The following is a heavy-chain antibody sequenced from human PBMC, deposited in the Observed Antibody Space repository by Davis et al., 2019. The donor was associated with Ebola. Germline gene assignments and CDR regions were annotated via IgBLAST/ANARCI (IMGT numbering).Heavy chain of an antibody. J-gene: IGHJ5*02. CDR2: IRYDGSNK. V-gene: IGHV3-30*02. D-gene: IGHD6-19*01. CDR1: GFTLSSNA. Sequence: GESLKISCAASGFTLSSNAMHWVRQAPGKGLEWVAFIRYDGSNKYYADSVKGRFTISRDNSKNTLYLQMNSLRSDDTAVYYCAGEYLYSSGWYWFDPWGQGTLVTVSS. CDR3: AGEYLYSSGWYWFDP.